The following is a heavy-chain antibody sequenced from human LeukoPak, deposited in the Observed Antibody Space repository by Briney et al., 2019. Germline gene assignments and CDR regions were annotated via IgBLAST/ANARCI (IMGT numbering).Heavy chain of an antibody. CDR1: GFTFSSYR. D-gene: IGHD6-6*01. Sequence: PGGSLRLSCAASGFTFSSYRMNWVRQAPGKGLEWVSSISSSSSYIYYADSVKGRFTISRDNAKNSLYLQMNSLRAEDTAVCYCASSSPIDYWGQGTLVTVSS. V-gene: IGHV3-21*01. J-gene: IGHJ4*02. CDR3: ASSSPIDY. CDR2: ISSSSSYI.